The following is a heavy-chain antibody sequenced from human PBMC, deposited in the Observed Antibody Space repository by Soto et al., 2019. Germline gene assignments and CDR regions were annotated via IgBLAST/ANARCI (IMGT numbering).Heavy chain of an antibody. CDR3: ARLGYCTGVSCLSYYYYYMDV. J-gene: IGHJ6*03. CDR1: GGSISSSSYY. V-gene: IGHV4-39*01. Sequence: QLQLQESGPGLVKPSETLSLTCTVSGGSISSSSYYWGWIRQPPGVGLEWIGSIYYTENAYYNPSLKSRVTISVDTSKNQFSLQLSSVTAADTAVYYCARLGYCTGVSCLSYYYYYMDVWGQGTTVTVSS. CDR2: IYYTENA. D-gene: IGHD2-15*01.